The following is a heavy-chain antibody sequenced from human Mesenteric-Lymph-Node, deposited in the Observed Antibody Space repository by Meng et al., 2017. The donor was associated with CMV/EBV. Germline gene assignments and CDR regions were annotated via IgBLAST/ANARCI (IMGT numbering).Heavy chain of an antibody. Sequence: QITLKESGPPLVKPTQTLTLTCTFSGFSLSTSGVGVGWIRQPPGKALEWLALIYWDDDKRYSPSLKSRLTITKGTSKNQVVLTMTNMDPVDTATYYCAHSSGIAAAGPFYFDYWGQGTLVTVSS. D-gene: IGHD6-13*01. CDR1: GFSLSTSGVG. CDR2: IYWDDDK. J-gene: IGHJ4*02. CDR3: AHSSGIAAAGPFYFDY. V-gene: IGHV2-5*02.